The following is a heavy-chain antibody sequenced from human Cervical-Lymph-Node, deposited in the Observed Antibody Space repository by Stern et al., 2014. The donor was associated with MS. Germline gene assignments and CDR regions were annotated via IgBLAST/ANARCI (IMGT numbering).Heavy chain of an antibody. J-gene: IGHJ4*02. CDR3: AREKEVPGLHFDY. CDR2: IIPIFGTT. CDR1: GGTFSTYG. Sequence: QVQLVQSGAEVKKPGTSVKVSCKTSGGTFSTYGIGWVRQAPGQGLEWMGGIIPIFGTTNYAQQFQGRVTITAELSTRPAYIALSSLRSEDTAVYYCAREKEVPGLHFDYWGQGSLVSVSS. V-gene: IGHV1-69*01. D-gene: IGHD2-15*01.